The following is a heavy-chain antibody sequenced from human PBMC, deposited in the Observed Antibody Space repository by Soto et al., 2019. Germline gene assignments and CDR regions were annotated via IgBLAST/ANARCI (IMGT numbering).Heavy chain of an antibody. D-gene: IGHD6-19*01. CDR1: GYTFTSYA. CDR2: INAGNGNT. V-gene: IGHV1-3*01. J-gene: IGHJ4*02. Sequence: ASVKVSCKASGYTFTSYAMHWVRQAPGQRLEWMGWINAGNGNTKYSQKFQGRVTITRDTSASTAHMELSSLRSEDTAVYYCATNPSYSSGWTPFDYWGQGTLVTVSS. CDR3: ATNPSYSSGWTPFDY.